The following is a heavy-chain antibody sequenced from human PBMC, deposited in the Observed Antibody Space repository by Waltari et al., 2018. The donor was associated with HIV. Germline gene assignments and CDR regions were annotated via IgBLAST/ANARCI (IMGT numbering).Heavy chain of an antibody. CDR2: IYYSGYT. CDR3: ASTLAAAGTRGWFDP. J-gene: IGHJ5*02. Sequence: QVQLQESGPGLVKPSATLSLTCTVSGGSISGYSWSWIRQPPGKGLEWIGYIYYSGYTTYHPSLKRRVTISVDTSKNHFSLKLSSVTAADTAVFYCASTLAAAGTRGWFDPWGQGTLVTVSS. CDR1: GGSISGYS. D-gene: IGHD6-13*01. V-gene: IGHV4-59*01.